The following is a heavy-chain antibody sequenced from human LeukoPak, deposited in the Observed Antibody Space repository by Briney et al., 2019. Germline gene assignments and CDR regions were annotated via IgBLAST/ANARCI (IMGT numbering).Heavy chain of an antibody. CDR1: GYTLTELS. V-gene: IGHV1-24*01. J-gene: IGHJ4*02. CDR3: ATDGGAYYGSGSYDY. CDR2: FDPGDGET. Sequence: ASVKVSCKVSGYTLTELSMHWVRQAPGKGLEWMGGFDPGDGETIYAQKFQGRVTMTEDTSTDTAYMELSSLRSEDTAVYYCATDGGAYYGSGSYDYWGQGTLVTVSS. D-gene: IGHD3-10*01.